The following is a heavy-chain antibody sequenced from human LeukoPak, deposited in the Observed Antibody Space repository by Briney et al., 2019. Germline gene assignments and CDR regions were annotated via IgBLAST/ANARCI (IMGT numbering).Heavy chain of an antibody. CDR3: AREDCSGGSCTPGWFDP. V-gene: IGHV4-34*01. Sequence: SETLSLTCAVYGGSFSGYYWSWIRQPPRKGLEWIGEISHSGSTNYNPSLKSRVTISIDTSKNQFSLKLSSVTAADTAVFYCAREDCSGGSCTPGWFDPWGQGTLVTVSS. CDR2: ISHSGST. CDR1: GGSFSGYY. J-gene: IGHJ5*02. D-gene: IGHD2-15*01.